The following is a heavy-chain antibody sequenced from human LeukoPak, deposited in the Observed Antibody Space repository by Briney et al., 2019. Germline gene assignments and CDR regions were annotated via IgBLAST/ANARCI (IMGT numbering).Heavy chain of an antibody. D-gene: IGHD3-9*01. CDR1: GFTFSSYS. V-gene: IGHV3-21*01. CDR2: ISSSSSYI. J-gene: IGHJ6*02. Sequence: GGSLRLSCAASGFTFSSYSMNWVRQAPGKGLEWVSSISSSSSYIYYADSVKGRFTISRDNAKNSLYLQKNSLRAEDTAVYYCARGGYYDILTGYYKDYYYYYGMDVWGQGTTVTVSS. CDR3: ARGGYYDILTGYYKDYYYYYGMDV.